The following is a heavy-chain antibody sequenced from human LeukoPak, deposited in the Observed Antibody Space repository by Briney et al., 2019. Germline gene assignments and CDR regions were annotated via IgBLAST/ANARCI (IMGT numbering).Heavy chain of an antibody. V-gene: IGHV5-51*01. CDR3: ARHGRGSRSPNAFDI. Sequence: GESLQISCKGSGYSFTDYWIGWGRQMPGEGLQWMGIIYPDDSDIRYSPSFQGQVTISADKSIITPYLQWSSLKASDTAMYYCARHGRGSRSPNAFDIWGQGTMVSVSS. J-gene: IGHJ3*02. CDR2: IYPDDSDI. CDR1: GYSFTDYW. D-gene: IGHD3-10*01.